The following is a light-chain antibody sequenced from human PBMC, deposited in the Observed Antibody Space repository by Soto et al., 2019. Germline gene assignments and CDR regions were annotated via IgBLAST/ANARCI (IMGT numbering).Light chain of an antibody. V-gene: IGKV3-20*01. CDR1: QSVSSSY. CDR3: QQYGRSLWT. Sequence: EIVLTQSPGTLSLSPGERATLSCRASQSVSSSYLAWSQQKPGQAPRLLIYGASSRATGIPDRFSGSGSGTDFTLTISRLEPEDFAVYYCQQYGRSLWTFGQGTKVEIK. J-gene: IGKJ1*01. CDR2: GAS.